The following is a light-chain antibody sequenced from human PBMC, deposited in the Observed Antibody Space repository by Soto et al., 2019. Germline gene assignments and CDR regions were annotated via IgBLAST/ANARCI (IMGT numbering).Light chain of an antibody. CDR2: DAS. CDR3: QQYGSSLTWT. V-gene: IGKV3-15*01. Sequence: EIVMTQSPATLSVSLGERATLSCRASQSVRSSLAWYQQRPGQAPRLLIYDASTRAPGIPARFSGSGSGTELTLTISRLEPEDFAVYYCQQYGSSLTWTFGQGTKVDI. CDR1: QSVRSS. J-gene: IGKJ1*01.